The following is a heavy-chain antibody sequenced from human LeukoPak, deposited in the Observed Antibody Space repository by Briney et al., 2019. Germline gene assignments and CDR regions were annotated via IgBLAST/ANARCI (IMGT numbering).Heavy chain of an antibody. J-gene: IGHJ6*03. CDR1: GGTFISYA. Sequence: ASVKVSCKASGGTFISYAISWVRQAPGQGLEWMGGIIPIFGTANYAQKFQGRVTITADKSTSTAYMELSSLRSEDTAVYYCSGVPDYYYYMDVWGKGTTVTVSS. V-gene: IGHV1-69*06. D-gene: IGHD3-3*01. CDR2: IIPIFGTA. CDR3: SGVPDYYYYMDV.